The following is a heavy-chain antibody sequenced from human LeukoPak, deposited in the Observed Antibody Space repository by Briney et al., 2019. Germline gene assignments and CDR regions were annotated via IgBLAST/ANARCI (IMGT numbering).Heavy chain of an antibody. CDR1: GFTFSSYA. D-gene: IGHD3-22*01. Sequence: PGGSLRLFCAASGFTFSSYAMSWVRQAPGKGLEWVSAISGSGGSTYYADSVKGRFTISRDNSKNTLYLQMNSLRAEDTAVYYCANTKDYYDSSGYSNWFDPWGQGTLVTVSS. V-gene: IGHV3-23*01. J-gene: IGHJ5*02. CDR2: ISGSGGST. CDR3: ANTKDYYDSSGYSNWFDP.